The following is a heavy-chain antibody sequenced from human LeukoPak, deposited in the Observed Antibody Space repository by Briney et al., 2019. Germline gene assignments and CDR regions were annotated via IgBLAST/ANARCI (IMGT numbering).Heavy chain of an antibody. CDR3: ARQSISGSSLSYFDY. J-gene: IGHJ4*02. CDR1: GGSISSYY. CDR2: IYDSGST. V-gene: IGHV4-59*01. D-gene: IGHD3-22*01. Sequence: KASETLSLTCTVSGGSISSYYWSWPRHPPGRAREWLGNIYDSGSTNYNPPLKSRLTISVDTSKNQCSLKLSSVTAADTAVYYCARQSISGSSLSYFDYWGQGTLVNVSS.